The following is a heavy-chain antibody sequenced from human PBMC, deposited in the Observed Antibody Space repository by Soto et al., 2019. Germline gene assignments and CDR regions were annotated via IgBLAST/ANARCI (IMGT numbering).Heavy chain of an antibody. V-gene: IGHV3-30*18. CDR3: AKDKGVFNWATSYFDY. CDR1: GFTFSNYA. D-gene: IGHD1-1*01. Sequence: GGSLRLSCAASGFTFSNYAMHWVRQAPGKGLEWVALTSYDGNNEYYTDFVKGRFTISRDNSKNTLFLQMNSPRPEDTAVYYCAKDKGVFNWATSYFDYWGQGALVTVSS. J-gene: IGHJ4*02. CDR2: TSYDGNNE.